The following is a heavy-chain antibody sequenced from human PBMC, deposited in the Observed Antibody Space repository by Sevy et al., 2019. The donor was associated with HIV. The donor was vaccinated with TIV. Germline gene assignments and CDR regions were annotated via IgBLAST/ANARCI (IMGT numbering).Heavy chain of an antibody. CDR3: ARDLRGEVDY. D-gene: IGHD7-27*01. CDR2: IYSGGST. Sequence: GGSLRLSCAASGFGVSSNYMSWVGQAPGKGLEWVSVIYSGGSTYYADSVKGRFTISRDNSKNTLYLQMNSLRVEDTAVYYCARDLRGEVDYWGQGTLVTVSS. J-gene: IGHJ4*02. V-gene: IGHV3-53*01. CDR1: GFGVSSNY.